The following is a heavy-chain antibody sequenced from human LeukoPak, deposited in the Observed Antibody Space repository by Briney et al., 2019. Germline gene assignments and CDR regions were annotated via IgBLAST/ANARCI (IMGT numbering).Heavy chain of an antibody. J-gene: IGHJ3*02. Sequence: ASVKVSCKASGYTFTSYGISWVRQAPGQGLEWMGWISAYNGNTNYAQKLQGRVTMTTDTSTSTAYMELRSLRSDDTAVYYCARDRAYYDFWSGYYLPDAFDIWGQGTMVTVSS. CDR2: ISAYNGNT. CDR3: ARDRAYYDFWSGYYLPDAFDI. V-gene: IGHV1-18*01. D-gene: IGHD3-3*01. CDR1: GYTFTSYG.